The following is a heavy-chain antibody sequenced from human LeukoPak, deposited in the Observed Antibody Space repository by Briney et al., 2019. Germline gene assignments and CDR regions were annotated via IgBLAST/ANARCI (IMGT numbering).Heavy chain of an antibody. CDR3: ARVGTAMVTRVFDY. D-gene: IGHD5-18*01. Sequence: GGSLRLSCAASGFTFSTYSMTWVRQAPGKGLEWVANIKQDGSEKYYVDSVKGRFTISRDNAKNSLYLQMNSLRAEDTAVYYCARVGTAMVTRVFDYWGQGTLVTVSS. V-gene: IGHV3-7*01. CDR1: GFTFSTYS. CDR2: IKQDGSEK. J-gene: IGHJ4*02.